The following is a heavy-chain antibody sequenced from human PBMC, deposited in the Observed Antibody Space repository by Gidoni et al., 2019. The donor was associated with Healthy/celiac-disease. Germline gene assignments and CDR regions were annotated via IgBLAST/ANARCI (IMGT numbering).Heavy chain of an antibody. CDR2: IYHSGST. J-gene: IGHJ5*02. CDR3: ARGGYCSGGSCYQNWFDP. V-gene: IGHV4-38-2*02. D-gene: IGHD2-15*01. Sequence: QVQLQESGPGLVKPSETLSLTCTVSGYSLSSGYSWGGIRQPPGKGLEWIGSIYHSGSTYYNPSLKSRVTISVDTSKNQFSLKLSSVTAADTAVYYCARGGYCSGGSCYQNWFDPWGQGTLVTVSS. CDR1: GYSLSSGYS.